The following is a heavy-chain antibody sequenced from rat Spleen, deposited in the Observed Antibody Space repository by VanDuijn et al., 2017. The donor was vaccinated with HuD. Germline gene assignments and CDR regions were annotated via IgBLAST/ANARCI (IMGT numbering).Heavy chain of an antibody. J-gene: IGHJ3*01. CDR3: ATHGGGYGWFAY. CDR2: ISPSGDTT. D-gene: IGHD1-11*01. CDR1: GFTFSNFD. V-gene: IGHV5-25*01. Sequence: EVQLVESGGGLVRPGGSLKLSCSVSGFTFSNFDMAWVRQAPTKGLEWVASISPSGDTTYYRDSVKGRFTISRDNAKSTLYLQMDSLRSEDTATYYCATHGGGYGWFAYWGQGTLVTVSS.